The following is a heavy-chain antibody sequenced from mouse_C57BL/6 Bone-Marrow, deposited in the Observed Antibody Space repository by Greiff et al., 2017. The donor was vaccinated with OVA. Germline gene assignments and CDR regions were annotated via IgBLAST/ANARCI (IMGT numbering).Heavy chain of an antibody. CDR1: GYSFTGYF. CDR2: INPYNGDT. CDR3: ETLYGISYYDAMDD. Sequence: VQLQQSGPELVKPGDSVKISCKASGYSFTGYFMNWVMQSHGKSLEWIGRINPYNGDTFYNQKFKGKATLTVDKSASTAHMELRSLTSEDSAVYYGETLYGISYYDAMDDWGQGTSVTVSS. V-gene: IGHV1-20*01. J-gene: IGHJ4*01. D-gene: IGHD1-1*01.